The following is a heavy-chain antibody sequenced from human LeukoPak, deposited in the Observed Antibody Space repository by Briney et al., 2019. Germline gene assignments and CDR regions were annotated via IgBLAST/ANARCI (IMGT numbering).Heavy chain of an antibody. J-gene: IGHJ5*02. V-gene: IGHV3-21*01. CDR2: ISSSSTYI. D-gene: IGHD3-10*01. CDR3: ARVWFGDQFDP. CDR1: GFTFSSYS. Sequence: GGSLRLSCAASGFTFSSYSMNWVRQAPGKGLEWVSSISSSSTYIYYADSVKGRFTISRDNAKNSLYLQMNSLRAEDTAVYYCARVWFGDQFDPWGQGTLVTVSS.